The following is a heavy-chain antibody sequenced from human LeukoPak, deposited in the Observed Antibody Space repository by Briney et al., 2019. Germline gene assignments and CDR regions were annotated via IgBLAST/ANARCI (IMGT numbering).Heavy chain of an antibody. J-gene: IGHJ3*02. CDR2: IYSSGST. V-gene: IGHV4-4*07. CDR1: GGSISSYY. Sequence: SETLSLTCTVSGGSISSYYWSWIRQPAGKGLEWIGRIYSSGSTNCNPSLKSRVTMSVDTSKNQFSLKLSSVTAADTAVYYCARGSRITMIIVADDAFDIWGQGTMVTVSS. D-gene: IGHD3-22*01. CDR3: ARGSRITMIIVADDAFDI.